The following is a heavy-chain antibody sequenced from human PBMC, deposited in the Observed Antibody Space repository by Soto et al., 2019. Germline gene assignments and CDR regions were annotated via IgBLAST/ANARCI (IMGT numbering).Heavy chain of an antibody. CDR3: VTVLRDVDWGGYGMDV. CDR2: FDPEDGET. V-gene: IGHV1-24*01. CDR1: GYTLTELS. D-gene: IGHD3-9*01. Sequence: ASVKVSCKVSGYTLTELSMHWVRQAPGKGLEWMGGFDPEDGETIYAQKFQGRVTMTEDTSTDTAYMELSSLRSEDTAVYYCVTVLRDVDWGGYGMDVWGQGTMVTVSS. J-gene: IGHJ6*02.